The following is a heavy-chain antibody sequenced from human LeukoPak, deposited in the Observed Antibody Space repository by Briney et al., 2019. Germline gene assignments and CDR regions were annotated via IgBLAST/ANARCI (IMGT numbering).Heavy chain of an antibody. Sequence: EGSLRLSCAASGFTFSSYGMHWVRQAPGKGLEWVAFIRYDGSNKYYADSVKGRFTISRDNYKNTLYLQMNSLRAEDTAVYYCAKLDRGLWFGDMGGKGTLVTVSS. J-gene: IGHJ4*02. CDR3: AKLDRGLWFGDM. CDR1: GFTFSSYG. V-gene: IGHV3-30*02. D-gene: IGHD3-10*01. CDR2: IRYDGSNK.